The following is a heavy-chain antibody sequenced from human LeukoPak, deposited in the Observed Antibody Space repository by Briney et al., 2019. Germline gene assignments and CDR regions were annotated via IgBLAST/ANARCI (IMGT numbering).Heavy chain of an antibody. D-gene: IGHD4-23*01. Sequence: SETLSLTCTVSGGSISSGGYYWSRIRQPPGKGLEWIGYIYYSGSTYYNPSLKSRVSISVDTSKNQFSLKLNSVTAADTAVYYCARNLRWHDAFDIWGQGTMVTVSS. J-gene: IGHJ3*02. CDR1: GGSISSGGYY. V-gene: IGHV4-30-4*01. CDR3: ARNLRWHDAFDI. CDR2: IYYSGST.